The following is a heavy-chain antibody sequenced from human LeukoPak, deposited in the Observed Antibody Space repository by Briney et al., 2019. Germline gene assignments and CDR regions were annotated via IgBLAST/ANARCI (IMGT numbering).Heavy chain of an antibody. V-gene: IGHV3-23*01. CDR3: AKRVNGAFDI. J-gene: IGHJ3*02. CDR1: GFNFGSYD. CDR2: INTDGSNT. Sequence: GGSLRLSCAASGFNFGSYDMNWVRQAPGKGLEYVSTINTDGSNTWYADSVKGRFTISRDNSKNTVFLQMNNLRHEDTATYYCAKRVNGAFDIWGQRTMVSVSS.